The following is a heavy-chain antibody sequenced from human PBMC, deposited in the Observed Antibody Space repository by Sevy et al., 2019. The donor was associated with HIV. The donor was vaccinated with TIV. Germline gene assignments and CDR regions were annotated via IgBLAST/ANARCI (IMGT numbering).Heavy chain of an antibody. CDR3: ARDSTTRARVLDY. D-gene: IGHD1-1*01. CDR2: IYFTGNT. Sequence: LTCSVSGGSISSYFWTWVRQSPGKGLEWIGNIYFTGNTDYSPSLKSRVTLSLDTSKSQFSLTLKSVTAADTAIYFCARDSTTRARVLDYWGQGTLVTVSS. J-gene: IGHJ4*02. CDR1: GGSISSYF. V-gene: IGHV4-59*01.